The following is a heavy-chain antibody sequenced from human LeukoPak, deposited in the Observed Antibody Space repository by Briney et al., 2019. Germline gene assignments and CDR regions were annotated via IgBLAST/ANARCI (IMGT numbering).Heavy chain of an antibody. CDR3: ARQTGLSGWPNVLCDP. CDR2: ISYSGGT. V-gene: IGHV4-39*01. J-gene: IGHJ5*02. CDR1: GGSISSSSYY. D-gene: IGHD6-19*01. Sequence: PSETLSLTCTVSGGSISSSSYYWGWIRQPPGKELQWIGIISYSGGTYYNSFLASRVTISVDTSNNQFSLKLSSVTATGTAVYYCARQTGLSGWPNVLCDPWGQGTLVTVSS.